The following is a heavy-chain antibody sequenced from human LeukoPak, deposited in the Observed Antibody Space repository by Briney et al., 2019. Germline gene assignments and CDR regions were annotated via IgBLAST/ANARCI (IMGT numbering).Heavy chain of an antibody. CDR3: ARGRGLQYFDWLYYFDW. Sequence: GSLRLSCAASGFTFSSYGMSWVRQAPGKGLEWVANIKQGGNEKYYVGSVKGRFTISRDNAKNSLYLRMNSLRAEDTAVYYCARGRGLQYFDWLYYFDWWGQGTPVTVSS. V-gene: IGHV3-7*01. CDR2: IKQGGNEK. J-gene: IGHJ4*02. CDR1: GFTFSSYG. D-gene: IGHD3-9*01.